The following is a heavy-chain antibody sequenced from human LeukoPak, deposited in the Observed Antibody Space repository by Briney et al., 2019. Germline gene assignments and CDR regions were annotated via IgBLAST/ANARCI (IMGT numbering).Heavy chain of an antibody. CDR2: IIPIFGTA. D-gene: IGHD4-23*01. CDR1: GGAFSSYA. V-gene: IGHV1-69*13. CDR3: ARNTAVGYFDY. Sequence: SVKVSCKASGGAFSSYAISWVRQAPGQGLEWMGGIIPIFGTANYAQKFQGRVTITADESTSTAYMELSSLRSEDTAVYYRARNTAVGYFDYWGQGTLVTVSS. J-gene: IGHJ4*02.